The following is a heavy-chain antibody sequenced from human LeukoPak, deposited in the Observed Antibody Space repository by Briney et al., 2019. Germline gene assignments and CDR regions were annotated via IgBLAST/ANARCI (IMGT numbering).Heavy chain of an antibody. Sequence: GRSLRLSCAVSGFTFSSDWMIWVRQAPGKGLEWVANINPDGSEKNYVDSVRGRFTISRDNAKNSLYLQMNSLRAEDTAVYYCARDLSMITFGGVIVTYAFDIWGQGTMVTVSS. CDR3: ARDLSMITFGGVIVTYAFDI. V-gene: IGHV3-7*01. CDR2: INPDGSEK. CDR1: GFTFSSDW. J-gene: IGHJ3*02. D-gene: IGHD3-16*02.